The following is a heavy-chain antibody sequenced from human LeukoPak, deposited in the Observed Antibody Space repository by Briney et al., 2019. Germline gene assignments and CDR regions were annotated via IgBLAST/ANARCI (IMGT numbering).Heavy chain of an antibody. V-gene: IGHV5-51*01. CDR1: GYSFATYW. Sequence: GESLKISCKGSGYSFATYWIGWVRQMPGKGLEWMGIIYPGDSDTRYSPSFQGQVTISADKSISTAYLQWSSLKASDTAMYYCARRSTYYYDSSGYTEYFQRWGQGTLVTVSS. D-gene: IGHD3-22*01. CDR2: IYPGDSDT. J-gene: IGHJ1*01. CDR3: ARRSTYYYDSSGYTEYFQR.